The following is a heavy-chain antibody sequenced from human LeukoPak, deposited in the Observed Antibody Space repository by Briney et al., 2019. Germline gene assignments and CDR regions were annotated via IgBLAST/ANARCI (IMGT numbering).Heavy chain of an antibody. CDR2: IYYSGST. V-gene: IGHV4-59*01. J-gene: IGHJ3*02. Sequence: PSETLSLTCTVSGGSITSYYWSWIRQPPGKGLEWIGSIYYSGSTNYSPSLKSRVTISIDTSKNQFSLKLTSVTAADTAVYYCARDPARDGYNLWGAFDIWGQGTMVTVSS. CDR3: ARDPARDGYNLWGAFDI. D-gene: IGHD5-24*01. CDR1: GGSITSYY.